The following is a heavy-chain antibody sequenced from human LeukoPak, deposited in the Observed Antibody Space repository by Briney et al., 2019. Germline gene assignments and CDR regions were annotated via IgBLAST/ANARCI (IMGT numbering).Heavy chain of an antibody. Sequence: GGSLRLSCAASGFTFKSYDMHWVRHAAGEGLEWVSAIGTAGDTYYPGSVKGRFTISRENAKNSLYLQMNSLRAGDTAVYYCATGGRGSSWFDNWGQGTLVTVSS. CDR2: IGTAGDT. CDR3: ATGGRGSSWFDN. J-gene: IGHJ4*02. V-gene: IGHV3-13*01. CDR1: GFTFKSYD. D-gene: IGHD6-13*01.